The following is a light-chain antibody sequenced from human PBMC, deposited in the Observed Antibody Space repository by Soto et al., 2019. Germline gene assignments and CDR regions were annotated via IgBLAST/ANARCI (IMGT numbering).Light chain of an antibody. CDR1: SSDVGGYNY. CDR2: EVS. J-gene: IGLJ1*01. Sequence: QSALTQPASVSGSPGQSITISCTGTSSDVGGYNYVSWYQQHPGKAPKLKIYEVSNRPSGVSNRFSGSKSGNTASLTISGLQAEDEADYYCSSYTSSSTLEGVFGTGTKVTVL. V-gene: IGLV2-14*01. CDR3: SSYTSSSTLEGV.